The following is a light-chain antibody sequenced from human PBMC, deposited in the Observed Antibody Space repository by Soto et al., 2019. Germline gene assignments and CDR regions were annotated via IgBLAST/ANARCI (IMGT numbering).Light chain of an antibody. CDR2: GAS. J-gene: IGKJ4*01. V-gene: IGKV3-15*01. CDR3: QQYHHWPVP. Sequence: EILMTQSPDTLSVSPGERVTLSCRASRTVSNRLAWYQHKPGQAPRLLISGASTGATGIPPRFRGSGSGTEFTLTVDTLPSADTALYYCQQYHHWPVPVGGGTKVDSK. CDR1: RTVSNR.